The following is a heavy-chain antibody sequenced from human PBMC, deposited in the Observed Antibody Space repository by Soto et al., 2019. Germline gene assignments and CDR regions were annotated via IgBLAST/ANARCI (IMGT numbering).Heavy chain of an antibody. CDR2: ISYDGSNK. D-gene: IGHD4-17*01. CDR3: AREPDYGGNYPDY. J-gene: IGHJ4*02. V-gene: IGHV3-30-3*01. Sequence: QVQLVESGGGVVQPGRSLRLSCAASGFTFSSYAMHWVRQAPGKGLEWVAVISYDGSNKYYADSVKGRFTISRDNSKNTLYLQMNSLRAEDTAVYYCAREPDYGGNYPDYWGQGTLVTVSS. CDR1: GFTFSSYA.